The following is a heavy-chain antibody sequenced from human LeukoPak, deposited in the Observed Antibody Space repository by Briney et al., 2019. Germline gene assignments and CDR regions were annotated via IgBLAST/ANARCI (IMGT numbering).Heavy chain of an antibody. D-gene: IGHD4-23*01. CDR1: GGSISSYY. CDR2: IYYRGST. Sequence: SETVSLTCTVSGGSISSYYWSWIRQPPGKGLEWIGYIYYRGSTNYNPSLKSRVTISVDTSKNQFSLKLSSVTAADTAVCYCARSYGGNSAFDYWGQGTLVTVSS. J-gene: IGHJ4*02. V-gene: IGHV4-59*01. CDR3: ARSYGGNSAFDY.